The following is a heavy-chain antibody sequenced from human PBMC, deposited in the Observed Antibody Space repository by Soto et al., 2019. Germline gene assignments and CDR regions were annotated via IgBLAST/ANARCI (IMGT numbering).Heavy chain of an antibody. Sequence: VGSLRLSCVASGFAFSRYAIHWVRQAPGKGLEWVAVISYDGNNKDYADSVKARFTISRDNSGNTVHLQMNSLRPEDTAVYYCARDLGGSGWIRESGPEGFNWFD. D-gene: IGHD6-19*01. CDR1: GFAFSRYA. J-gene: IGHJ5*02. CDR3: ARDLGGSGWIRESGPEGFNWFD. CDR2: ISYDGNNK. V-gene: IGHV3-30-3*01.